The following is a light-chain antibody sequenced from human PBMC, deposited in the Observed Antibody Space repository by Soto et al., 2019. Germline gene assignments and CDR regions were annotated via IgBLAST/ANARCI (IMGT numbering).Light chain of an antibody. CDR2: GAS. Sequence: EIVLTQSPGTLSLSPWERATLSCRASQSVSSNLAWYQQKLGQAPRLLIYGASSRATGIPDRFSGSGSGTDFTLTISRLEPEDFAVYYCQQYGSSPITFGQGTRLEIK. CDR3: QQYGSSPIT. V-gene: IGKV3-20*01. CDR1: QSVSSN. J-gene: IGKJ5*01.